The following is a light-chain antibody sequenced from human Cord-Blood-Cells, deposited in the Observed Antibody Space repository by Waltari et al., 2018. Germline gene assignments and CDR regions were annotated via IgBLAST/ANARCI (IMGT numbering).Light chain of an antibody. CDR1: SSDVGGYNY. V-gene: IGLV2-8*01. CDR3: SSYAGSNNFV. Sequence: QSALTQPPSASGSPGQSVTISCTGTSSDVGGYNYVSWYQQHPGKAPKLMFYVVSKRPSGVPDRFSGSKSGNTASLTVSGLQAEDEADYYCSSYAGSNNFVFGGGTKLTVL. J-gene: IGLJ2*01. CDR2: VVS.